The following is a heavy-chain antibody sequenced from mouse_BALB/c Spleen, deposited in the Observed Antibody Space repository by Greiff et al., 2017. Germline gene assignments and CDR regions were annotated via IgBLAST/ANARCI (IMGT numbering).Heavy chain of an antibody. V-gene: IGHV5-6-2*01. D-gene: IGHD1-1*01. CDR3: ARQDYGSSPHWYFDV. CDR1: GFTFSSYY. J-gene: IGHJ1*01. Sequence: EVKLMESGGGLVKLGGSLKLSCAASGFTFSSYYMSWVRQTPEKRLELVAAINSNGGSTYYPDTVKGRFTISRDNAKNTLYLQMSSLKSEDTALYDCARQDYGSSPHWYFDVWGAGTTVTVSS. CDR2: INSNGGST.